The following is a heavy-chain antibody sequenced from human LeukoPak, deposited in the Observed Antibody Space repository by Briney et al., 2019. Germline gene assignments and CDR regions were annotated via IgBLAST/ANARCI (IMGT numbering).Heavy chain of an antibody. J-gene: IGHJ4*02. CDR3: AKDDKYYDILTGYYALNYFDY. Sequence: PGRSLRLSCAASGFTFSSYGMHWVRQAPGKGLEWVAVISYDGSNKYYADSVKGRFTISRDNSKNTLYLQMNSLRAEDTAVYYCAKDDKYYDILTGYYALNYFDYWGQGTLVTVSS. CDR1: GFTFSSYG. V-gene: IGHV3-30*18. D-gene: IGHD3-9*01. CDR2: ISYDGSNK.